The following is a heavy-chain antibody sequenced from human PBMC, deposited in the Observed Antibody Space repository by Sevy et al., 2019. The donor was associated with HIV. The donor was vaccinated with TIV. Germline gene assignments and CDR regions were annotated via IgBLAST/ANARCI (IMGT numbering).Heavy chain of an antibody. Sequence: ASVKVSCKTFGYTFKTYGISWARQAPGRGLEWMGWISAYSGDTNFAQKFQGRVTMTTDTSTSTAYMELSSLRSDDTAVYFCARDKPQGVVIIPGSMWGGVDYWGQGTVVTVSS. V-gene: IGHV1-18*01. J-gene: IGHJ4*02. CDR2: ISAYSGDT. CDR1: GYTFKTYG. CDR3: ARDKPQGVVIIPGSMWGGVDY. D-gene: IGHD2-2*01.